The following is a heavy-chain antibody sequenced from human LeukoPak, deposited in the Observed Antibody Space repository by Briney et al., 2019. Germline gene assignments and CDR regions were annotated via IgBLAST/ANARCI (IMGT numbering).Heavy chain of an antibody. Sequence: SETLSLTCTVSGGSISSYYWSWIRQPPGKGLEWIGYIYYSGSTNYSPSLKSRVTISVDTSKNQFSLKLSSVTAADTAVYYCARGSGGYDRFDYWGQGTLVTVSS. V-gene: IGHV4-59*01. CDR3: ARGSGGYDRFDY. CDR2: IYYSGST. J-gene: IGHJ4*02. CDR1: GGSISSYY. D-gene: IGHD5-12*01.